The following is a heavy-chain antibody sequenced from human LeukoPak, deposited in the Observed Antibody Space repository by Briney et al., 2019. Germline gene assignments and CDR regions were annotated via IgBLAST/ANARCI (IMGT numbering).Heavy chain of an antibody. CDR2: ISGSDGIK. CDR1: EFMFASYG. Sequence: GGSLRLSCAASEFMFASYGMSWVRQAPGKGLEWVAGISGSDGIKYYADSVKGRFTISRDNSKNTLYLQMNRLRVEDTAIYYCAKEFTGGWPFDSWGQGTLVTVSS. V-gene: IGHV3-23*01. CDR3: AKEFTGGWPFDS. J-gene: IGHJ4*02. D-gene: IGHD6-19*01.